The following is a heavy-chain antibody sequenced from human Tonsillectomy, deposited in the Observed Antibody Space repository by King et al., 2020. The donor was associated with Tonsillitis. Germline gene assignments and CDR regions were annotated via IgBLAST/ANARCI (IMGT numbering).Heavy chain of an antibody. CDR1: GFSFSNFW. CDR2: ITQDGSEK. D-gene: IGHD3-10*01. J-gene: IGHJ4*02. Sequence: VQSGGSLRLSCEASGFSFSNFWMSWVRQAPGKGLEWVANITQDGSEKYYVDSVKGRFTISRDNAKNALYLQLNSLRAEDTAVYYCARGIGELFDYWGQGTLVTVSS. V-gene: IGHV3-7*03. CDR3: ARGIGELFDY.